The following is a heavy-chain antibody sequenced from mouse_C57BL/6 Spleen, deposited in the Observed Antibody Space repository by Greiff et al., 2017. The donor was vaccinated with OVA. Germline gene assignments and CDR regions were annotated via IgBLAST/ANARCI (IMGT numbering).Heavy chain of an antibody. CDR1: GYTFTSYW. D-gene: IGHD2-4*01. Sequence: QVQLQQPGAELVKPGASVKLSCKASGYTFTSYWMHWVKQRPGQVLEWIGMIHPNSGSTNYNEKFKSKATLTVDNSSSTAYMQLSSLTSEDSAVYDCARGEAIYYDSLFAYWGQGTLVTVSA. CDR2: IHPNSGST. J-gene: IGHJ3*01. CDR3: ARGEAIYYDSLFAY. V-gene: IGHV1-64*01.